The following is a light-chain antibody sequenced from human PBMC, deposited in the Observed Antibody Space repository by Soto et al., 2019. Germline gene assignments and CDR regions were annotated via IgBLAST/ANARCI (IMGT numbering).Light chain of an antibody. CDR2: EVS. CDR3: SSYTSSSTLEVV. J-gene: IGLJ2*01. V-gene: IGLV2-14*01. Sequence: SALTQPASVSGSPGQSITISCTGTSSDVGGYNYVSWYQQHPGKAPKLMIYEVSNRPSGVSNRFSGSKSGNTASLTISGLQAEDEADYYCSSYTSSSTLEVVFGGGTKRTVL. CDR1: SSDVGGYNY.